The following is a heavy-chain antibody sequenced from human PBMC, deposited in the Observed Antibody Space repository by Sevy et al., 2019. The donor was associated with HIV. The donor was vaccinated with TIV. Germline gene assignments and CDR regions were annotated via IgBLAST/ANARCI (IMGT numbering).Heavy chain of an antibody. CDR2: ISYDGSNK. V-gene: IGHV3-30-3*01. D-gene: IGHD2-2*01. CDR3: ARDGNVVAPAAGRAAAASQAFDI. CDR1: GFTFSSYA. Sequence: GGSLRLSCAASGFTFSSYAMHWVRQAPGKGLEWVAVISYDGSNKYYADSVKGRFTRSRAISKNTLYLQMISLRAEDTAVYFCARDGNVVAPAAGRAAAASQAFDIWGQGTMVTVSS. J-gene: IGHJ3*02.